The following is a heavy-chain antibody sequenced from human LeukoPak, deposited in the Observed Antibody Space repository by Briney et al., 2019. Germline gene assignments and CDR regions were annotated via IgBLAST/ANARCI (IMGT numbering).Heavy chain of an antibody. CDR1: GFTFSSYA. V-gene: IGHV3-23*01. D-gene: IGHD2-2*01. CDR2: ISGSGGST. CDR3: AKDVEGVYCSSTSCPTDP. J-gene: IGHJ3*01. Sequence: PGGSLRLSCAASGFTFSSYAMSWVRQAPGKGLEWVSAISGSGGSTYYADSVKGRFTISRDNSKNTLYLQMNSLRAEDTAVYYCAKDVEGVYCSSTSCPTDPWGQGTMVTVSS.